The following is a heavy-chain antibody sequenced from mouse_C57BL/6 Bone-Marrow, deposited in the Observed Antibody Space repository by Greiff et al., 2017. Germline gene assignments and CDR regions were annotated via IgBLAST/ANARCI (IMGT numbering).Heavy chain of an antibody. V-gene: IGHV6-6*01. Sequence: EVKVEESGGGLVQPGGSMTLSCAASGFTFSDAWMGWVRQSPQKGLEWVAEIRNKANNHATYYAESVKRRFTISRDEYKSSGYLQMKIVRAVDTGIYYCTRLDYYAMDYWGQGTSVTVSS. J-gene: IGHJ4*01. D-gene: IGHD4-1*01. CDR1: GFTFSDAW. CDR2: IRNKANNHAT. CDR3: TRLDYYAMDY.